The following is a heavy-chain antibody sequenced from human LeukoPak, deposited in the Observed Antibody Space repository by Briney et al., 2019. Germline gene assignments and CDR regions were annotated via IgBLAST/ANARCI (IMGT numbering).Heavy chain of an antibody. Sequence: GGSLRLSCVASGFTFSSYSMNWVRQAPGKGLEWVSSINSSSSYIYYADSVKGRFTISRDNAKNSLYLQMNSLRAEDTAVYYCARDAIVVVPAAPRTTYYYYMDVWGKGTTVTVSS. J-gene: IGHJ6*03. V-gene: IGHV3-21*01. D-gene: IGHD2-2*01. CDR3: ARDAIVVVPAAPRTTYYYYMDV. CDR2: INSSSSYI. CDR1: GFTFSSYS.